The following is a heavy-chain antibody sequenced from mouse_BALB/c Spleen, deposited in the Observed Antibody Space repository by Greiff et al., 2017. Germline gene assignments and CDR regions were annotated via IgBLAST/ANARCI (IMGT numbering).Heavy chain of an antibody. V-gene: IGHV5-12-1*01. J-gene: IGHJ1*01. CDR3: ARQGAFTTVVARDWYFDV. Sequence: EVQLVESGGGLVKPGGSLKLSCAASGFAFSSYDMSWVRQTPEKRLEWVAYISSGGGSTYYPDTVKGRFTISRDNAKNTLYLQMSSLKSEDTAMYYCARQGAFTTVVARDWYFDVWGAGTTVTVSS. D-gene: IGHD1-1*01. CDR2: ISSGGGST. CDR1: GFAFSSYD.